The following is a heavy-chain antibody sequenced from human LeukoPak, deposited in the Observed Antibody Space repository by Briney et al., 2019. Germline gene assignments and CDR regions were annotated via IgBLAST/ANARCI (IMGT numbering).Heavy chain of an antibody. D-gene: IGHD7-27*01. Sequence: GSLRLSCAASGFAFSDYSMNWVRQAPGKGLEWVANIRGSRSGLGSGNYYAGSVKGRFTISRDNLKNSLYLQMDSLRADDTAFYYCARDDNWGFDYWGQGALVTVSS. J-gene: IGHJ4*02. CDR3: ARDDNWGFDY. CDR2: IRGSRSGL. V-gene: IGHV3-21*05. CDR1: GFAFSDYS.